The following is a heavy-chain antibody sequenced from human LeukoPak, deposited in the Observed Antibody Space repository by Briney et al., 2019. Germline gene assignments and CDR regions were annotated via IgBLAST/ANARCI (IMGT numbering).Heavy chain of an antibody. J-gene: IGHJ6*03. CDR3: ARLPIMAYYYMDV. CDR1: GYSISSGDY. Sequence: PSETLSLTCTVSGYSISSGDYWGWIRQPPGKGLEWIGSIYYSGSTYYNPSLKSRVTISVDTSKNQFSLKLSSVTAADTAVYYCARLPIMAYYYMDVWGKGTTVTVSS. V-gene: IGHV4-38-2*02. D-gene: IGHD3-16*01. CDR2: IYYSGST.